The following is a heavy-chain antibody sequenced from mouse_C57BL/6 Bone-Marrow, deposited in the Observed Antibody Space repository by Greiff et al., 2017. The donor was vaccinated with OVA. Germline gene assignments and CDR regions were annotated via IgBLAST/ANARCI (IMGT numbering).Heavy chain of an antibody. CDR3: ARHPTVVAPYAMDY. CDR2: ISSGGSYT. D-gene: IGHD1-1*01. Sequence: DVKLVESGGDLVKPGGSLKLSCAASGFTFSSYGMSWVRQTPDKRLEWVATISSGGSYTYYPDSVKGRFTISRDNAKNTLYLQMSSLKSEDTAMYYCARHPTVVAPYAMDYWGQGTSVTVSS. J-gene: IGHJ4*01. V-gene: IGHV5-6*02. CDR1: GFTFSSYG.